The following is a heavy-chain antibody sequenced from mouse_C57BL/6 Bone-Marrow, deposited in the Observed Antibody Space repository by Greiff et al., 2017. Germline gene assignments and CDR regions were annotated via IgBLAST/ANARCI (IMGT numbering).Heavy chain of an antibody. CDR2: IHPEDGDT. CDR3: TTRFGYYGRYYAMDY. V-gene: IGHV1-64*01. CDR1: GYTFTSYW. J-gene: IGHJ4*01. Sequence: QVQLQQPGAELVKPGASVKLSCKASGYTFTSYWMHWVKQRPGQGLEWIGMIHPEDGDTEYAPKFQGKATMTADTSSNTAYLQLSSLTSEDTAVYYCTTRFGYYGRYYAMDYWGQGTSVTVSS. D-gene: IGHD1-1*01.